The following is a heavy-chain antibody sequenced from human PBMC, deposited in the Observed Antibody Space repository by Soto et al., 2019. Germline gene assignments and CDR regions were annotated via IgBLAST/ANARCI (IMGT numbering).Heavy chain of an antibody. CDR2: ISGSGVTT. V-gene: IGHV3-48*03. D-gene: IGHD2-8*01. J-gene: IGHJ4*02. CDR3: ARGGVY. Sequence: GGSLRLSCAASGFTFSSHEINWVRQAPGKGLEWISYISGSGVTTYYADSVRGRFIVSRDNAQESLFLQMNSLRVEDTAIYYCARGGVYWGQGTLVTVSS. CDR1: GFTFSSHE.